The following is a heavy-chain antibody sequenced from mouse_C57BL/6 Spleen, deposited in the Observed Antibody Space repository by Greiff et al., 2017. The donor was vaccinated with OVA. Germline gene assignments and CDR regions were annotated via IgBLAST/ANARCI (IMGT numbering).Heavy chain of an antibody. J-gene: IGHJ2*01. Sequence: QVQLQQSGAELVKPGASVKISCKASGYAFSSYWMNWVKQRPGKGLEWIGQIYPGDGDTNYNGKFKGKATLTADKSSSTAYMQLSSLTSEDSAVYFCARNDYDQGFDYWGQGTTLTVSS. D-gene: IGHD2-4*01. CDR3: ARNDYDQGFDY. CDR1: GYAFSSYW. CDR2: IYPGDGDT. V-gene: IGHV1-80*01.